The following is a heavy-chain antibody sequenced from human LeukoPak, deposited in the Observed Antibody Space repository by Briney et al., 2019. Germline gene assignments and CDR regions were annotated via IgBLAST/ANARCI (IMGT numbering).Heavy chain of an antibody. CDR3: ARGYYGSGSYRNYYYYYMDV. D-gene: IGHD3-10*01. CDR2: INHSGST. J-gene: IGHJ6*03. CDR1: GGSFSGYY. Sequence: PSETLSLTCAVYGGSFSGYYWSWIRQPPGKGLEWIGEINHSGSTNYNPSLKSRVTISVDTSKNQFSLKLSSVTAADTAVYYCARGYYGSGSYRNYYYYYMDVWGKGTTVTISS. V-gene: IGHV4-34*01.